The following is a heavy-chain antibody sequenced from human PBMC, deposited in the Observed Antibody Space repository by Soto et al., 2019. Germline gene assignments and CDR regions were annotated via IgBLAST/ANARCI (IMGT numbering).Heavy chain of an antibody. V-gene: IGHV3-30-3*01. CDR1: GFTFSRYA. CDR2: VSYDGSEK. Sequence: QVQLVESGGGVVQPGRSLRLSCAASGFTFSRYAMHWVRQAPGKGLECVAVVSYDGSEKYYADSAKGRFTISRDNSKNTLYLQMNSLRAEDTAVYYCARDGGDGYNMIDCWGQGTLVTVSS. D-gene: IGHD3-16*01. J-gene: IGHJ4*02. CDR3: ARDGGDGYNMIDC.